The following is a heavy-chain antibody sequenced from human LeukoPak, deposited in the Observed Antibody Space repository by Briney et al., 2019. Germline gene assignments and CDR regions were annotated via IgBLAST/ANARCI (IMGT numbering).Heavy chain of an antibody. CDR1: GFTLHSCA. Sequence: PGGSLRLSCAAFGFTLHSCAMSWVRQAPGKGPEWVAIISASGGRTYYADSVQGRFIISRDTSDNTVYLHMNSLRAEDTAVYYCAKQRPYYDFWGPFDYWGQGIPVLVSS. CDR2: ISASGGRT. J-gene: IGHJ4*02. V-gene: IGHV3-23*01. CDR3: AKQRPYYDFWGPFDY. D-gene: IGHD3/OR15-3a*01.